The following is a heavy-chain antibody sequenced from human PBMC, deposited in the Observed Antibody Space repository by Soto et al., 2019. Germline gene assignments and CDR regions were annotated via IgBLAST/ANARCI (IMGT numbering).Heavy chain of an antibody. V-gene: IGHV1-2*02. Sequence: ASVKVSCKASGYTFTDYYMHWVRQAPGQGLEWMGWINPNSGGTNYAQKFQGRVTMTRDTSISTAYMELSRLRSDDTAVYYCARDLVGATTVYYYYGMDVWGQGTTVTVSS. D-gene: IGHD1-26*01. CDR3: ARDLVGATTVYYYYGMDV. J-gene: IGHJ6*02. CDR2: INPNSGGT. CDR1: GYTFTDYY.